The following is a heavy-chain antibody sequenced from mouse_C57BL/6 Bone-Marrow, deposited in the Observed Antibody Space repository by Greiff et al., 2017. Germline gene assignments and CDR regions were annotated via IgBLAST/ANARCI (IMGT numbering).Heavy chain of an antibody. D-gene: IGHD2-3*01. CDR3: TGGYYDYVDY. CDR1: GFNIKDDY. J-gene: IGHJ2*01. Sequence: VQLQQSGAELVRPGASVKLSCTASGFNIKDDYMHWVKQRPEQGLEWIGWIDPENGDTEYASKFQGKATITADTSSNTAYLQLSSLTSEDTAVYYCTGGYYDYVDYWGQGTTLTVSS. V-gene: IGHV14-4*01. CDR2: IDPENGDT.